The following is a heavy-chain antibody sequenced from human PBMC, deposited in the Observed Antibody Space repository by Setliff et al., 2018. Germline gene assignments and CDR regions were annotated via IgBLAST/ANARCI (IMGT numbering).Heavy chain of an antibody. CDR3: ARDITVIVVVITTFGGMDV. V-gene: IGHV1-46*01. J-gene: IGHJ6*02. D-gene: IGHD3-22*01. CDR1: GYTFTSYY. Sequence: ASVKVSCKASGYTFTSYYMHWVRQAPGQGLEWMGIINPSGGSTSYAQKFQGRVTMTRDTSTSTVYMELSSLRSEDTAVYYCARDITVIVVVITTFGGMDVWGQGTTVTVSS. CDR2: INPSGGST.